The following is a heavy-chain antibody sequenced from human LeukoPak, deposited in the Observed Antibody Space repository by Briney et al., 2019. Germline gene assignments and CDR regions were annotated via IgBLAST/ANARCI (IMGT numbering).Heavy chain of an antibody. D-gene: IGHD3-10*01. J-gene: IGHJ4*02. Sequence: PGGSLRLSCAASGFTVSANYMSWVRQAPGKGLEWVSVTYRDGTTYYTESVKGRFTLSRDYSRSTLYLQMNSLRAEDTAVYYCASGSGVYMFFDCWGQGTLVTVSS. CDR2: TYRDGTT. CDR3: ASGSGVYMFFDC. CDR1: GFTVSANY. V-gene: IGHV3-53*01.